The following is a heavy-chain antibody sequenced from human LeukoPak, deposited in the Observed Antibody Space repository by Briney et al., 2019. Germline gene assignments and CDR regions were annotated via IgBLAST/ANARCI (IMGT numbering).Heavy chain of an antibody. V-gene: IGHV3-21*01. J-gene: IGHJ5*02. Sequence: NPGGSLRLSCAASGFTFSSFTMNWVRQAPGKGLEWVSSISSSSSNIYYADSVRGRFTISRDNAKNSLLLQMNSLIAEDTAVYYCVRTPNSASFPNWFDPWGQGTLVTVSS. CDR2: ISSSSSNI. D-gene: IGHD2/OR15-2a*01. CDR1: GFTFSSFT. CDR3: VRTPNSASFPNWFDP.